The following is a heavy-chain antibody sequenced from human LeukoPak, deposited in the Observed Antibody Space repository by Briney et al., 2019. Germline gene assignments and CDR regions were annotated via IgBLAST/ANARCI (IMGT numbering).Heavy chain of an antibody. J-gene: IGHJ6*03. CDR1: GGSISSSNW. V-gene: IGHV4-4*02. Sequence: NTSETLSLTCAVSGGSISSSNWWSWVRQPPGKGLEWIGEIYHSGSTNYTPSLKSRVTISVDKSKNQFSLKLSSVTAADTALYYCARRTRASSSWYRAYYYYYMDVWGKGTTVTISS. D-gene: IGHD6-13*01. CDR3: ARRTRASSSWYRAYYYYYMDV. CDR2: IYHSGST.